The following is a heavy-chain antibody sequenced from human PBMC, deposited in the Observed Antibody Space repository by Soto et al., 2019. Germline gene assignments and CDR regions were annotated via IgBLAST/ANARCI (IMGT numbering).Heavy chain of an antibody. V-gene: IGHV4-31*03. CDR3: AASCVACGGFNYYGMDV. Sequence: QVQLQESGPGLVKPSQTLSLTCTVSGGSISSGGYYWSWIRQHPGKGLEWIGYIYYSGSTYYNPSLKRRVTISVDTSKNQFPPKLSSVSAADTAVYYCAASCVACGGFNYYGMDVWGQGTTVTVSS. CDR2: IYYSGST. D-gene: IGHD2-21*01. J-gene: IGHJ6*02. CDR1: GGSISSGGYY.